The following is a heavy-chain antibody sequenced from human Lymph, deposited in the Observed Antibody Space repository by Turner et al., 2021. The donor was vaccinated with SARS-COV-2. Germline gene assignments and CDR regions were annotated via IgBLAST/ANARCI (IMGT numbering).Heavy chain of an antibody. CDR1: GFTLNNYP. V-gene: IGHV3-30-3*01. J-gene: IGHJ4*02. D-gene: IGHD3-10*01. Sequence: QVQLVESGGGVVQPGRSLRRSCAASGFTLNNYPMHWVRQAPGKGLEWVAVISYDGSNKYYADSVKGRFTISRDNSKNTLYLQMNSLRAEDTAVYYCARDSSGSGTLDYWGQGTLVTVSS. CDR3: ARDSSGSGTLDY. CDR2: ISYDGSNK.